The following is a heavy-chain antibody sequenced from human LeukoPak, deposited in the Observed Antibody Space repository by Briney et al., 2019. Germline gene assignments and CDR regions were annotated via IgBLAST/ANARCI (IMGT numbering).Heavy chain of an antibody. CDR3: ARDRYSGREV. D-gene: IGHD1-26*01. CDR2: IYGGGST. V-gene: IGHV3-66*01. J-gene: IGHJ4*02. CDR1: GFTFSNYA. Sequence: GGSLRLSCAASGFTFSNYAMSWFRQAPGKGLEWVSVIYGGGSTYYADSVKGRFTISRDNSKNTLYLQMNSLRAEDTAVYYCARDRYSGREVWGQGTLVTVSS.